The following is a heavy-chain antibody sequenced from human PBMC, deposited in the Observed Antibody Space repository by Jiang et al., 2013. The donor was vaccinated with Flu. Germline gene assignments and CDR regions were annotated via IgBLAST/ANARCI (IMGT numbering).Heavy chain of an antibody. CDR3: ARERVVGYYDSWSWFDP. V-gene: IGHV4-31*03. D-gene: IGHD3-22*01. Sequence: GLVKPSQTLSLTCTVSGGSISSGGYYWSWIRQHPGKGLEWIGYIYYSGSTYYNPSLKSRVTISVDTSKNQFSLKLSSVTAADTAVYYCARERVVGYYDSWSWFDPWGQGTLVTVSS. CDR2: IYYSGST. CDR1: GGSISSGGYY. J-gene: IGHJ5*02.